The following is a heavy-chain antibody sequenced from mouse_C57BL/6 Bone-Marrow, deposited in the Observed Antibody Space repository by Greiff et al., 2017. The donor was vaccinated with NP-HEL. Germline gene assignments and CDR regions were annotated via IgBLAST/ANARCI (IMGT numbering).Heavy chain of an antibody. CDR1: GFNIKDDY. CDR3: TTMGASAY. Sequence: VQLQQSGAELVRPGASVKLSCTASGFNIKDDYMHWVKQRPEQGLEWIGWIDPENGDTEYASKFQGKATITADTSSNTAYLQLSSLTSEDTAVYYCTTMGASAYWGQGTLVTVSA. CDR2: IDPENGDT. V-gene: IGHV14-4*01. J-gene: IGHJ3*01.